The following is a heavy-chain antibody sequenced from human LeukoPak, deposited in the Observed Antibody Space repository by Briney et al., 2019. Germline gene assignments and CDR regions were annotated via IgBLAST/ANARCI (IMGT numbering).Heavy chain of an antibody. V-gene: IGHV1-69*05. CDR2: IIPIFGTA. J-gene: IGHJ4*02. Sequence: SVKVSCKTSGYTFTYYVISWVRQAPGQGLEWMGGIIPIFGTANYAQKFQGRVTITTDESTSTAYMELSSLRSEDTAVYFCARSGYAFGYHYFDFWGQGTLVTVSS. CDR1: GYTFTYYV. D-gene: IGHD2-15*01. CDR3: ARSGYAFGYHYFDF.